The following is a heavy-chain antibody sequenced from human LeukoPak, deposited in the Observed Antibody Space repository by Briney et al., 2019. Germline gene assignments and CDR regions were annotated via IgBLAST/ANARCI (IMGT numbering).Heavy chain of an antibody. CDR1: GGTFSSYA. CDR3: ARDRAAGPFFDY. Sequence: ASVKVSCKASGGTFSSYAISWVRQAPGQGLEWMGIINPSGGSTSYAQKFQGRVTMTRDTSTSTVYMELSSLRSEDTAVYYCARDRAAGPFFDYWGQGTLVTVSS. J-gene: IGHJ4*02. V-gene: IGHV1-46*01. D-gene: IGHD6-13*01. CDR2: INPSGGST.